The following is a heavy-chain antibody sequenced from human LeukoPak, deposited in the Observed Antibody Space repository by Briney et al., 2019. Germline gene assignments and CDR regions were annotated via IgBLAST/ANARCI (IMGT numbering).Heavy chain of an antibody. CDR2: IFYSGST. V-gene: IGHV4-59*01. CDR3: ARAANMVRGDGMDV. D-gene: IGHD3-10*01. J-gene: IGHJ6*02. CDR1: GVSISSSY. Sequence: ESSETLSLTCTVSGVSISSSYWTWIRQPPGKGLEWIGYIFYSGSTNYNPSLKSRGTISVDTSKNQFSLKLSSVTAADTAVYYCARAANMVRGDGMDVWGQGTTVTVSS.